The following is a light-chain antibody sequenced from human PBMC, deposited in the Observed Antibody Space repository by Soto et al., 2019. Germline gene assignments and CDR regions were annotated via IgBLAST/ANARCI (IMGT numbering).Light chain of an antibody. Sequence: DIVMTQSPLSLPVTPGEPASISCRSSQSLLHSNGYNYLDWYLQKPGQSPQLLICLGSNRASGVPDRFSGSGSGTNVTLKISRVEAEDVGLYYCMQALQTPLTFGGGTKVEIK. CDR2: LGS. J-gene: IGKJ4*01. V-gene: IGKV2-28*01. CDR1: QSLLHSNGYNY. CDR3: MQALQTPLT.